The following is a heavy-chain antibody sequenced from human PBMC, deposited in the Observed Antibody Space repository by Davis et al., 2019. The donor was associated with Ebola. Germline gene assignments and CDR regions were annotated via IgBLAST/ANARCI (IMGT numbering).Heavy chain of an antibody. V-gene: IGHV3-73*01. CDR3: AKDQHSSGPQD. CDR2: IRTKANNYAT. J-gene: IGHJ4*02. Sequence: PGGSLRLSCAASGFTFSDSAMHWVRQASGKGLEWVGRIRTKANNYATAYAASVTGRFTISRDDSRNTAYLQMNSLKTEDTAVYYCAKDQHSSGPQDWGQGTLVTVSS. D-gene: IGHD6-19*01. CDR1: GFTFSDSA.